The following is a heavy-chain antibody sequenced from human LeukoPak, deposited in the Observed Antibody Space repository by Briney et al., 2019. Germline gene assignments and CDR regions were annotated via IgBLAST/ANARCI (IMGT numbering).Heavy chain of an antibody. CDR3: ARDLRYCSAGSCYDAFDI. CDR1: GGSISSYY. V-gene: IGHV4-59*01. Sequence: AETLSLTCTVSGGSISSYYWGWIRQPPGKGLEWLGYMYYSGSTNYNPSLKSRVTISVDTSKNQFSLKLSSVTAADTAVYYCARDLRYCSAGSCYDAFDIWGQGTMVTVSS. D-gene: IGHD2-15*01. CDR2: MYYSGST. J-gene: IGHJ3*02.